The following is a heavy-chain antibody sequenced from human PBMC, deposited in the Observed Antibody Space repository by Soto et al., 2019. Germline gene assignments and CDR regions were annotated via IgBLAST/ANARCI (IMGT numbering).Heavy chain of an antibody. Sequence: QVQLQESGPGLGKPSQTLSLTCTVSGGSTSSDKYWSWIRQPPGKGLEWIGHIYDSGNTDYNPSLKSRLAISIDTSKNQFSLKLSSVTAADTAVYFCAREGGESSDGLYYFDSWGQGSLVTVSS. CDR2: IYDSGNT. CDR1: GGSTSSDKY. V-gene: IGHV4-30-4*01. D-gene: IGHD3-16*01. J-gene: IGHJ4*02. CDR3: AREGGESSDGLYYFDS.